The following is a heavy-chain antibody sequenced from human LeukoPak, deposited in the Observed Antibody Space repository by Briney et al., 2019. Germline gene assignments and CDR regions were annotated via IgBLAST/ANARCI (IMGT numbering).Heavy chain of an antibody. J-gene: IGHJ4*02. D-gene: IGHD2-2*01. Sequence: GGSLRLSCAASGFTFSSYSMNWVRQAPGKGLEWVSAISGSGGSTYYADSVKGRFTISRDNSKNTLYLQMNSLRAEDTAVYYCATSNPPIVVVPAAPEYWGQGTLVTVSS. V-gene: IGHV3-23*01. CDR2: ISGSGGST. CDR3: ATSNPPIVVVPAAPEY. CDR1: GFTFSSYS.